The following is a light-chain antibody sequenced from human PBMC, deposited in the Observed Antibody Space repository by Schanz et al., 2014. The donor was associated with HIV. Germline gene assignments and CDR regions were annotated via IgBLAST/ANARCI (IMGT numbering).Light chain of an antibody. CDR3: QSYDSSLSGSYV. Sequence: QSVLTQPPSVSGAPGQRVTISCTGSNSNIGAAYDVPWYQQLPGTAPRLLIYGDNSRPSGVPDRFSGSKSGTSASLAITGLQAEDEADYYCQSYDSSLSGSYVFGTGTKLTVL. J-gene: IGLJ1*01. CDR1: NSNIGAAYD. CDR2: GDN. V-gene: IGLV1-40*01.